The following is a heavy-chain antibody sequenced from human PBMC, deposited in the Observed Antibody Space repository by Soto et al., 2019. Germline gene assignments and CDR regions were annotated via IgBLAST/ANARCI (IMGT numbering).Heavy chain of an antibody. Sequence: GESLKISCKGSGYSFTNYWIGWVRQMPGKGLEWMGIIYPGDSDTRYSPSFQGQVTISADKSISTAYLQWSSLKASDTAMYYCARLGPANYYYYGMDVWGQGTTVTVSS. CDR3: ARLGPANYYYYGMDV. CDR2: IYPGDSDT. V-gene: IGHV5-51*01. J-gene: IGHJ6*02. CDR1: GYSFTNYW.